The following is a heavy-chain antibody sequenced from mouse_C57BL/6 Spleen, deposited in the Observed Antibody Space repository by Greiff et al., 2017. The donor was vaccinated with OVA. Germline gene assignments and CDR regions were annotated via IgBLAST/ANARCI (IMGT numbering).Heavy chain of an antibody. CDR3: AKEGITTVVATDY. V-gene: IGHV2-5*01. Sequence: VQLQQSGPGLVQPSQSLSITCTVSGFSLTSYGVHRVRQSPGKGLEWLGVIWRGGSTDYNAAFMSRLSITKDNSKSQVFFKMNSLQADDTAIYYCAKEGITTVVATDYWGQGTTLTVSS. J-gene: IGHJ2*01. CDR2: IWRGGST. CDR1: GFSLTSYG. D-gene: IGHD1-1*01.